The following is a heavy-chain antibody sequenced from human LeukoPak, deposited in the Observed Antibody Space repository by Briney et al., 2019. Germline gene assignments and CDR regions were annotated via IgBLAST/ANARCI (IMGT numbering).Heavy chain of an antibody. Sequence: PGGSLRLSCAASGFTFSSYGMHWVRQAPGKGLEWVSAISGSGGSTYYADSVKGRFTISRDNSKNTLYLQMNSLRAEDTAVYYCAKDRNIWNDADAFDIWGQGTMVTVSS. CDR3: AKDRNIWNDADAFDI. V-gene: IGHV3-23*01. D-gene: IGHD1-1*01. CDR1: GFTFSSYG. CDR2: ISGSGGST. J-gene: IGHJ3*02.